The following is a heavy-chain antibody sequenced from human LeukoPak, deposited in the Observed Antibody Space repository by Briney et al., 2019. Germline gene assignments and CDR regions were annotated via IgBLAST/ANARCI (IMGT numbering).Heavy chain of an antibody. J-gene: IGHJ4*02. V-gene: IGHV3-23*01. CDR3: AKRINDYVWGSYSYFDY. CDR1: GFTFSSYA. D-gene: IGHD3-16*01. CDR2: ISGSGGST. Sequence: GGSLRLSCAAPGFTFSSYAMSWVRQAPGKGLEWVSAISGSGGSTYYADSVKGRFTISRDNSKNTLYLQMNSLRAEDTAVYYCAKRINDYVWGSYSYFDYWGQGTLVTVSS.